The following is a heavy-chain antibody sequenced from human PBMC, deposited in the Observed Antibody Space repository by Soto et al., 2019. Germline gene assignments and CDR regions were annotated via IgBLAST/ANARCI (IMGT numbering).Heavy chain of an antibody. Sequence: PGGSLRLACAASGSTVSNFEMNWVRQVPGKGLEWLSYISFRGTTTYYAGSVRGRFTISRDNAKNSVFLQMDSLRVEDTAISYCVRDKSHIIVTPFDLWGQRTMVTVSS. D-gene: IGHD2-21*01. V-gene: IGHV3-48*03. CDR1: GSTVSNFE. J-gene: IGHJ4*02. CDR2: ISFRGTTT. CDR3: VRDKSHIIVTPFDL.